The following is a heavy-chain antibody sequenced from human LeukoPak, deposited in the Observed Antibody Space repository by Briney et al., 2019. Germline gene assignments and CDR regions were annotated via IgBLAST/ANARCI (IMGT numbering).Heavy chain of an antibody. D-gene: IGHD4-23*01. V-gene: IGHV3-48*04. J-gene: IGHJ4*02. CDR2: ISTSTSTI. Sequence: GGSLRLSCAVSGITFRIYHWNWVRQAPGRGLEWVSFISTSTSTIYYADSVKGRFTISRDNANNSLFLQMNNLRAEDSAIYYCARGARWAYYFDYWGQGSLVTVSS. CDR1: GITFRIYH. CDR3: ARGARWAYYFDY.